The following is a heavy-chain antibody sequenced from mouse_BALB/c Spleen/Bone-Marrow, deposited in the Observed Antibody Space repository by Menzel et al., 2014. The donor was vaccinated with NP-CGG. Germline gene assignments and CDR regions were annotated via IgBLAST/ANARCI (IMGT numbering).Heavy chain of an antibody. CDR3: ARGSLRLLGWYFDV. D-gene: IGHD1-2*01. J-gene: IGHJ1*01. CDR1: GYTFTSSD. V-gene: IGHV1-14*01. Sequence: VQLKDSGPELVKPGASVKMSCKASGYTFTSSDMLWVKQKPGQGLEWIGYINPYNDGTKYNEKFKGKAALTSDKSSSTAYMELSSLTSEDSAVYYCARGSLRLLGWYFDVWGAGTTVTVSS. CDR2: INPYNDGT.